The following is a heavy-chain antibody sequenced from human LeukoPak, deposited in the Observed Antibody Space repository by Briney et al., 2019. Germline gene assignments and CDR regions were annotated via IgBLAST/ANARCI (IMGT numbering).Heavy chain of an antibody. CDR1: GGSITSNSYY. CDR3: ARGRWFGYYFDY. D-gene: IGHD3-10*01. CDR2: ITYTGST. J-gene: IGHJ4*02. Sequence: SETLSLTCTVSGGSITSNSYYWGWIRQPPGKGLEWIGSITYTGSTYYNPSLKRRVTISIDTSKNQFSLKLSSVTAADTAVYYCARGRWFGYYFDYWGQGTLVTVSS. V-gene: IGHV4-39*07.